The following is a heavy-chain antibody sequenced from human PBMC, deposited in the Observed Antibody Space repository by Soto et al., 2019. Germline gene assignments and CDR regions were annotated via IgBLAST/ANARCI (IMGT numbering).Heavy chain of an antibody. V-gene: IGHV4-31*03. CDR2: IYYSGSS. D-gene: IGHD2-15*01. J-gene: IGHJ4*02. CDR3: ARAPSGGTADY. Sequence: SETLSLTCTVSGDSNIRDDYWWCRIRQHPGKGLEWIGYIYYSGSSYYSPSLKSRVTISADTSKNQFSLRLTSVTAADTAIYFCARAPSGGTADYWGQGIPVTVSS. CDR1: GDSNIRDDYW.